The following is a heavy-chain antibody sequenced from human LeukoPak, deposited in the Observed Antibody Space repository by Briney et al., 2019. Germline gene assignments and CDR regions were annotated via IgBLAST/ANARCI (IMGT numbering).Heavy chain of an antibody. CDR2: ISGSGGGT. Sequence: GGSLRLSCAASGFTFSSYWMSWVRQAPGKGLEWVSAISGSGGGTYYADSVKGRFTTSRDNSKNTLYLQMNSLRAEDTAVYYCAKKRWLHSPFDYWGQGTLVTVSS. V-gene: IGHV3-23*01. D-gene: IGHD5-24*01. CDR1: GFTFSSYW. CDR3: AKKRWLHSPFDY. J-gene: IGHJ4*02.